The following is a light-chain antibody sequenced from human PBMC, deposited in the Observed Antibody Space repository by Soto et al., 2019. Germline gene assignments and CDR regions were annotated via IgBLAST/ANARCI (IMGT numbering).Light chain of an antibody. Sequence: QSVLTQPASVCGSPGQSITISCTGSSSDIGAFNYVAWYQQHPGKAPKLIIHGVTNRPSGVSSRFSGSKSDYTASLTISGLQAEDEADYYCSSYTTAFFYVFGTGTKVTVL. J-gene: IGLJ1*01. CDR2: GVT. CDR1: SSDIGAFNY. CDR3: SSYTTAFFYV. V-gene: IGLV2-14*01.